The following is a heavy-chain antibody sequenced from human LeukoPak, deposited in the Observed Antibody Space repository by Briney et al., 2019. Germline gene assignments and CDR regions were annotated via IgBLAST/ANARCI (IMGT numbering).Heavy chain of an antibody. CDR1: GGSISSYY. J-gene: IGHJ4*02. CDR2: IYYSGST. Sequence: SETLSLTCTVSGGSISSYYWSWIRQPPGKGLEWIGYIYYSGSTTYNPSLKSRATTSIDTSSNEFSLNVTSVTAADTAVYYCVRGGWPRSGHHFDHWGQGTLVTVSS. V-gene: IGHV4-59*01. CDR3: VRGGWPRSGHHFDH. D-gene: IGHD5-12*01.